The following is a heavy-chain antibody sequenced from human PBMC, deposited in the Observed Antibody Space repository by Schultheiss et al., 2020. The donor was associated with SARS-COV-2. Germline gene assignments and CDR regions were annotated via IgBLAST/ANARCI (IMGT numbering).Heavy chain of an antibody. D-gene: IGHD3-22*01. CDR2: ISYDGSNK. CDR1: GFTFSSYA. V-gene: IGHV3-30*04. J-gene: IGHJ4*02. CDR3: ASSYDSSGYCFDY. Sequence: GGSLRLSCAASGFTFSSYAMSWVRQAPGKGLEWVAVISYDGSNKYYADSVKGRFTISRDNSKNTLYLQMNSLRAEDTAVYYCASSYDSSGYCFDYWGQGTLVTVSS.